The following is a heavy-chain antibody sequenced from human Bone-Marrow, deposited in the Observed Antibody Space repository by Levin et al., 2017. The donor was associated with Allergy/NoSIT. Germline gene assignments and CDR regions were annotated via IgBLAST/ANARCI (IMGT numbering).Heavy chain of an antibody. J-gene: IGHJ4*02. CDR3: AREISLHSGSPPGLDY. CDR2: IHSSGST. D-gene: IGHD1-26*01. CDR1: GDSISPYY. Sequence: SETLSLTCSVPGDSISPYYWSWIRQPAGKGLEWIGRIHSSGSTDYHPSLKSRVTMSVDTSQNRISLKLSTVPAADTDVYDCAREISLHSGSPPGLDYWGQGTLVTVSS. V-gene: IGHV4-4*07.